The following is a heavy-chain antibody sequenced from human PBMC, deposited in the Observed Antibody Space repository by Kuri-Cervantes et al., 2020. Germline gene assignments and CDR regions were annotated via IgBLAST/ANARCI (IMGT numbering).Heavy chain of an antibody. D-gene: IGHD2-2*01. Sequence: SETLSLTCTVPGGSISSGSYNWGWIRQPPGKGLEWIGSIYYSGSTYYNPSLKSRVTISVDTSKNQFSVKLSSVTAADTAVYYCARGPRNCRSTSCYLFDYWGQGTLVTVSS. CDR2: IYYSGST. CDR1: GGSISSGSYN. CDR3: ARGPRNCRSTSCYLFDY. J-gene: IGHJ4*02. V-gene: IGHV4-39*07.